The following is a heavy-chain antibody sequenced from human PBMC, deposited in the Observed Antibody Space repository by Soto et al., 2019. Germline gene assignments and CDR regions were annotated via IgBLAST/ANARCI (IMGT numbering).Heavy chain of an antibody. Sequence: PSETLSLTCTVSGGSISSYYWSWIRQPPGKGLEWIGYIYYSGSTNYNPSLKSRVTISVDTSNNTLYLQMNNLRAEDTAIYYCVRGDNWSDEASDYWGQGTLVTVSS. D-gene: IGHD1-1*01. CDR3: VRGDNWSDEASDY. CDR1: GGSISSYY. V-gene: IGHV4-59*12. J-gene: IGHJ4*02. CDR2: IYYSGST.